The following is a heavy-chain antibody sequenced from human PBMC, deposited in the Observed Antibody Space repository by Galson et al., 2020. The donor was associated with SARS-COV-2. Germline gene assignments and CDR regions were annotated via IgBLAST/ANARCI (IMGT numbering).Heavy chain of an antibody. CDR1: GFTFTTYN. J-gene: IGHJ4*02. V-gene: IGHV3-21*01. D-gene: IGHD5-12*01. Sequence: GGSLRLSCAASGFTFTTYNIHWVRQAPGKGLEWVSSISSTSHYIYYADSVKGRFTISRDNAENLVYLQMNRLRAEDTALYYCARRKHGYDPSTDSDYHYFDYWGQGTLVTVSS. CDR3: ARRKHGYDPSTDSDYHYFDY. CDR2: ISSTSHYI.